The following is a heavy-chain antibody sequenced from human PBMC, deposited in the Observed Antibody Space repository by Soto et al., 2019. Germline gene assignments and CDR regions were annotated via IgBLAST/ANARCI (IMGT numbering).Heavy chain of an antibody. D-gene: IGHD3-3*01. CDR2: INPATGAA. Sequence: QLHLVQSGAVVKKPGASVTVSCSASGYPVTAYYMHWVRQAPGRGLEWMGGINPATGAAKSTQTFQGRVTMTRDTSPSTVFMELSGLTSEDTAVFYCARGGGVGVAGSAAFDMWGQGTVVTVSS. V-gene: IGHV1-2*02. CDR1: GYPVTAYY. J-gene: IGHJ3*02. CDR3: ARGGGVGVAGSAAFDM.